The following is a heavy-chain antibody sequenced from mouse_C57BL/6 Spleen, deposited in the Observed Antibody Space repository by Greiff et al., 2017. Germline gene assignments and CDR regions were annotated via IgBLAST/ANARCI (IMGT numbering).Heavy chain of an antibody. CDR1: GFTFSDYG. D-gene: IGHD1-1*01. J-gene: IGHJ2*01. V-gene: IGHV5-17*01. CDR2: ISSGSSTI. Sequence: DVMLVESGGGLVKPGGSLKLSCAASGFTFSDYGMHWVRQAPEKGLEWVAYISSGSSTIYYAATVKGRFTISRDNAKNTLFLQMTSLRSEDTAMYYCARSGNYYGSFDYWGQGTTLTVSS. CDR3: ARSGNYYGSFDY.